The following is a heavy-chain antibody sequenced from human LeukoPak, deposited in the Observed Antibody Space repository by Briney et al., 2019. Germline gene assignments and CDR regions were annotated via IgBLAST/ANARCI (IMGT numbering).Heavy chain of an antibody. Sequence: GGSLRLSCAASGFTLSSYAMHWVRQAPGKGLEWVADISHDGSNKYYADSVKGRFTISRDNSKNPLYLQMSSLRAEDTAVYYCARAQRITMVRASYYGMDVWGQGTTVTVSS. CDR1: GFTLSSYA. CDR2: ISHDGSNK. V-gene: IGHV3-30*04. J-gene: IGHJ6*02. CDR3: ARAQRITMVRASYYGMDV. D-gene: IGHD3-10*01.